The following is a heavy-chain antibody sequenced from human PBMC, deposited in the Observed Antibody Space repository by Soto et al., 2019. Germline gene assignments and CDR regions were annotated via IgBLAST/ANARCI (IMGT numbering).Heavy chain of an antibody. D-gene: IGHD3-9*01. Sequence: PGGSLRLSCAASGFTLAKYTMGWVRQTPRKGLEWVAESYSSGGTEYADSVKGRFTISRDNSKNTLFLQMKNLRVEDTALYYCARDREPDGIWTFDSWGQGTLLTVSS. CDR2: SYSSGGT. CDR3: ARDREPDGIWTFDS. J-gene: IGHJ4*02. CDR1: GFTLAKYT. V-gene: IGHV3-23*01.